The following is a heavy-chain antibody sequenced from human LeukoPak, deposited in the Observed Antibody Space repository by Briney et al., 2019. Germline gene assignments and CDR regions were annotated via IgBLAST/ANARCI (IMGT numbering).Heavy chain of an antibody. Sequence: GESLKISCQGSGYTFTTSWIGWVRQMPGKGLEWMGIIYPGDSDTRYSPSFQGQVTISVDKSISTAFLQWSSLKASDTAMYYCARARFCSSGTCYAENWGQGTLVTVPS. CDR3: ARARFCSSGTCYAEN. CDR1: GYTFTTSW. D-gene: IGHD2-15*01. J-gene: IGHJ4*02. CDR2: IYPGDSDT. V-gene: IGHV5-51*01.